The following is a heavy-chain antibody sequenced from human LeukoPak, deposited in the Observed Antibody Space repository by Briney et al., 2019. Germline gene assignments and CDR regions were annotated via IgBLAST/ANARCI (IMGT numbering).Heavy chain of an antibody. CDR3: ARSQSSSLIDY. D-gene: IGHD6-13*01. CDR1: GFSFSAYG. V-gene: IGHV3-33*01. Sequence: GGSLRLSCAASGFSFSAYGVHWVRQAPGKGLEWVAVIWYDGSSKDYAGSVKGRFTLSRDNSKNTLYLQMNSLTVEDTAVYYCARSQSSSLIDYWGQGTLVTASS. CDR2: IWYDGSSK. J-gene: IGHJ4*02.